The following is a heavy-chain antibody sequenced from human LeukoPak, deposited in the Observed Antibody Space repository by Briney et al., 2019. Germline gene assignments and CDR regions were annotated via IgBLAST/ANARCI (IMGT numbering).Heavy chain of an antibody. CDR3: ARRLTQYDCFDP. CDR1: GDSVSSNSVT. J-gene: IGHJ5*02. D-gene: IGHD2-2*01. CDR2: TYYRSTSYN. Sequence: SQTLSLTCAISGDSVSSNSVTWNWIRQSPSRGLEWLGRTYYRSTSYNDYAVSVRGRISVNPDTSKNHFSLHLNSVTPEDTAVYYCARRLTQYDCFDPWGQGILVTVSS. V-gene: IGHV6-1*01.